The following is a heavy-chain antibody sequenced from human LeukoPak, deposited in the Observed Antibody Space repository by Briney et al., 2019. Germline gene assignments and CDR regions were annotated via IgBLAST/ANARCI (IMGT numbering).Heavy chain of an antibody. V-gene: IGHV4-34*01. CDR1: GGSFSGYY. D-gene: IGHD3-9*01. CDR2: INHSGST. Sequence: KPSETLSLTCAVYGGSFSGYYWSWIRQPPGKGLEWIGEINHSGSTNYNPSLKSRVTTSVDTSKNQFSLKLSSVTAADTAVYYCARLQIRYFDWLPLDYWGQGTLVTVSS. CDR3: ARLQIRYFDWLPLDY. J-gene: IGHJ4*02.